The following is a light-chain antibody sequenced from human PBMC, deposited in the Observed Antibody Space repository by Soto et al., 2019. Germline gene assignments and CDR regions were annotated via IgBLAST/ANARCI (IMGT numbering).Light chain of an antibody. V-gene: IGKV3-15*01. Sequence: EIVMTQSPATLSVSPGERATLSCRAGQSVKSNLAWYQQKPGQAPRLLIYGASTRATGIPARFSGGGSGTEFTLSISSLQSEDFAVYYCQQYNDWLRTFGQGT. CDR3: QQYNDWLRT. CDR1: QSVKSN. CDR2: GAS. J-gene: IGKJ1*01.